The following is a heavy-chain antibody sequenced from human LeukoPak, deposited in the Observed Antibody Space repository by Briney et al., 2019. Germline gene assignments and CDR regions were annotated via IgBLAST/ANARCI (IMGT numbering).Heavy chain of an antibody. CDR1: GYTFTGYY. CDR2: INPNSGGT. V-gene: IGHV1-2*02. CDR3: ARVVVITFDAFDI. J-gene: IGHJ3*02. D-gene: IGHD3-22*01. Sequence: ASVKVSFKASGYTFTGYYMHWVRQAPGQGLEWMGWINPNSGGTNYAQKFQGRVTMTRDTSISTAYMELSRLRSDDTAVYYCARVVVITFDAFDIWGQGTMVTVSS.